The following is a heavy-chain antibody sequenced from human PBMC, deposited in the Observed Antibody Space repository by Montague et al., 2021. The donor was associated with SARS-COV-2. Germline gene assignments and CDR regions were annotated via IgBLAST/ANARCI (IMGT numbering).Heavy chain of an antibody. CDR2: IYYTGNT. V-gene: IGHV4-39*02. Sequence: SETLSLTYTVSGGSITNNIDYWAWIRQPPGKGLEWIGSIYYTGNTYYXXXLKSRVTISVVTSKNHFTLKLSSVTAAETAVYYCARLKRYFDSSGSPSAFDFWGQGTKVTVSS. CDR3: ARLKRYFDSSGSPSAFDF. CDR1: GGSITNNIDY. D-gene: IGHD3-22*01. J-gene: IGHJ3*01.